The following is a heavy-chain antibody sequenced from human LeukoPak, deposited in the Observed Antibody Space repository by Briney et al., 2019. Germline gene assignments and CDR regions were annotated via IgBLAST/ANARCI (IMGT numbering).Heavy chain of an antibody. J-gene: IGHJ4*02. CDR2: IKGDGSAK. CDR1: GFAFSDSW. D-gene: IGHD1-14*01. Sequence: PGGSLRLSCAASGFAFSDSWMTWIRQAPGKGLEWVAFIKGDGSAKKYVDSVKGRFTISRDNAKNSLFLQMNSLRAGDTALYYCARDVAGFNRPVDYWGQGTLVTVSS. V-gene: IGHV3-7*03. CDR3: ARDVAGFNRPVDY.